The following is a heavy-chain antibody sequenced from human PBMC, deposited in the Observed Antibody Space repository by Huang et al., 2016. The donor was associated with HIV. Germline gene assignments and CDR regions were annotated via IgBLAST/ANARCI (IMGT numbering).Heavy chain of an antibody. D-gene: IGHD3-16*01. CDR2: INWKSGNI. J-gene: IGHJ3*01. Sequence: EVQLVESGGGLVRPGRSLRLSCAASGFTFDDYAMHWVRQTPGNGLEWFSGINWKSGNIAYADSVRGRFTISRDNAKNSLYLQMNSLRPEDTALYYCAKDWGYDFGAFDFWGRGTMVTVSS. V-gene: IGHV3-9*01. CDR1: GFTFDDYA. CDR3: AKDWGYDFGAFDF.